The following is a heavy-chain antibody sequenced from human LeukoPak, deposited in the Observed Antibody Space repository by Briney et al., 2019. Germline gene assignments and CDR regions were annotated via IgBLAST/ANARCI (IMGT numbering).Heavy chain of an antibody. V-gene: IGHV3-15*01. CDR2: FKRKTDGETT. CDR3: TTDLGTYYHGSQRLIPIDY. Sequence: GGSLRLSCVDSGFTFTNAGITGVRQPPGKGREWFGRFKRKTDGETTNYADPVRGRFTISRDDSKSAVYLQMNSLKIEDTAVYYCTTDLGTYYHGSQRLIPIDYWGQGTLVTVSS. D-gene: IGHD3-10*01. CDR1: GFTFTNAG. J-gene: IGHJ4*02.